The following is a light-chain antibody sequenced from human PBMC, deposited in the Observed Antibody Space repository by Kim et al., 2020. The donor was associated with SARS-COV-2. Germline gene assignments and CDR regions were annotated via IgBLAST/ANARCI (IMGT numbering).Light chain of an antibody. CDR3: QQSYSTPYT. J-gene: IGKJ2*01. CDR2: AAS. Sequence: SASVGDRVTITSRTSQSISSYLNWYQQKPGKAPKHLIYAASSLQSGVPSRFSGSGSGTDFTLTISSLQPEDFATYYCQQSYSTPYTFGQGTKLEI. V-gene: IGKV1-39*01. CDR1: QSISSY.